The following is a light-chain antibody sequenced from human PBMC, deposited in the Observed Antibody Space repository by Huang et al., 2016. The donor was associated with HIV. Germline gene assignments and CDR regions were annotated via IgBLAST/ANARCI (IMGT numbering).Light chain of an antibody. CDR1: QSVSSN. CDR2: GAS. V-gene: IGKV3-15*01. J-gene: IGKJ1*01. CDR3: QQYNNWPWT. Sequence: EKVMTQSPATLSVSPGERATLACRASQSVSSNLAWYQQKPGQAPRLLMYGASTRATGIPARFSGRGSGTEVTLTISSLQSEDFAVYYCQQYNNWPWTFGQGTKVEIK.